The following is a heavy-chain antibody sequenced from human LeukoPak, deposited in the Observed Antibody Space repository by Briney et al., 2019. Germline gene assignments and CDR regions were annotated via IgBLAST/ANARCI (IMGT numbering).Heavy chain of an antibody. D-gene: IGHD1-26*01. V-gene: IGHV3-21*01. CDR3: ARGGSYSLAIGQ. CDR2: ISSSSTYI. CDR1: GFTFSSYS. J-gene: IGHJ4*02. Sequence: GGSLRLSCAASGFTFSSYSMNWVRQAPGKGLEWVSAISSSSTYIYYADSVKGRFTISRDNAKNSLFLQLDSLRAEDTAVYFCARGGSYSLAIGQWGQGTLVTVSS.